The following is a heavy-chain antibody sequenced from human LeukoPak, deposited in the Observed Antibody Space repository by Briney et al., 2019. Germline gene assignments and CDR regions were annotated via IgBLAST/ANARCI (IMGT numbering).Heavy chain of an antibody. V-gene: IGHV3-30*02. D-gene: IGHD3-10*01. Sequence: RGSLRLSRAASGFTFSSYVMHWVRQAPGKGLGWGAFIRYDGSNKYSADSVRGRFTLSRGNSKNTLYLQMNSLRAEDTAVYYCARVYYYGSGSYSPYYYYYMDVWGKGTTVTISS. CDR3: ARVYYYGSGSYSPYYYYYMDV. CDR1: GFTFSSYV. CDR2: IRYDGSNK. J-gene: IGHJ6*03.